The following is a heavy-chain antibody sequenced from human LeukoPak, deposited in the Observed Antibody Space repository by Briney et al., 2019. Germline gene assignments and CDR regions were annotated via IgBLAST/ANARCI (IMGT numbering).Heavy chain of an antibody. CDR1: GFTFDDYA. V-gene: IGHV3-9*03. D-gene: IGHD6-19*01. CDR3: AKDKGSSGWYYAFDI. J-gene: IGHJ3*02. Sequence: GGSLRLSCAASGFTFDDYAIHWVRQAPGKGLEWVSGISWNSGSIGYADSVKGRFTISRDNAKNSLYLQMNSLRAEDMALYYCAKDKGSSGWYYAFDIWGQGTMVTVSS. CDR2: ISWNSGSI.